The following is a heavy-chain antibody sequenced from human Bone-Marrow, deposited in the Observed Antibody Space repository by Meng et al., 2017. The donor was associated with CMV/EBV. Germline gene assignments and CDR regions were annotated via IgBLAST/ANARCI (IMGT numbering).Heavy chain of an antibody. CDR2: IYYSGST. CDR3: ARDRTGYSSSTDAFDI. J-gene: IGHJ3*02. CDR1: GGFVSSGSYY. V-gene: IGHV4-61*01. D-gene: IGHD6-13*01. Sequence: SETLSLTCTVSGGFVSSGSYYWSWIRQPPGKGLEWTGYIYYSGSTNYNPSLKSRVTISVDTSKNQFSLRLSSVTAADTAVYYCARDRTGYSSSTDAFDIWGQGTMVTVSS.